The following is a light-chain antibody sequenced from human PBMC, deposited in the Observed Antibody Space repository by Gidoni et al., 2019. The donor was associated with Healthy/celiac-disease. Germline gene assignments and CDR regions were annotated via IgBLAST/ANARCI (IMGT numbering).Light chain of an antibody. V-gene: IGLV1-44*01. J-gene: IGLJ3*02. CDR1: SSNIGSNT. Sequence: QSVLTQPPSASGTPVQRVTLSCSGSSSNIGSNTVNWYQQRPGTAPKLLIYSNNQRPSGVPDRFSGSKSGTSASLAISGLQSEDEADDYCAAWDDSLNGWVFGGGTKLTVL. CDR3: AAWDDSLNGWV. CDR2: SNN.